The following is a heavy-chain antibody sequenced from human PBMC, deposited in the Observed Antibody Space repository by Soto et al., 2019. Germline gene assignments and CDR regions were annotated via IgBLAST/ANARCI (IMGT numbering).Heavy chain of an antibody. CDR1: GFIFNNYD. CDR3: ARGGCSGGSCQGAWTMDV. D-gene: IGHD2-15*01. J-gene: IGHJ6*02. Sequence: EVQLVESGGGLVQPGGSLRLSCEASGFIFNNYDMNWVRQAPGKGLEWVSYISSSSSTIYNADSVKGRFTISRDNAKNSLYLQMNSPRDEDMAVYYCARGGCSGGSCQGAWTMDVWGQGTTVTVSS. V-gene: IGHV3-48*02. CDR2: ISSSSSTI.